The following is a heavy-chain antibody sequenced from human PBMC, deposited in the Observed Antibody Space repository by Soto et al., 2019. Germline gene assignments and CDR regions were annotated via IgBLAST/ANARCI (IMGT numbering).Heavy chain of an antibody. D-gene: IGHD6-19*01. CDR1: GGTFSSYT. V-gene: IGHV1-69*04. CDR3: AREYSSGWYYFDY. J-gene: IGHJ4*02. Sequence: GASVKVSCKASGGTFSSYTISWVRQAPGKGLEWMGRIIPILGIANYAQKFQGRVTITADKSTSTAYMELSSLRSEDTAVYYCAREYSSGWYYFDYWGQGTLVTVSS. CDR2: IIPILGIA.